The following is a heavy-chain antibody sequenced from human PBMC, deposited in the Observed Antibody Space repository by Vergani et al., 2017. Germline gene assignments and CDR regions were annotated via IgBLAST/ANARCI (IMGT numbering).Heavy chain of an antibody. J-gene: IGHJ6*03. CDR1: GFTFSGCA. CDR2: IRSKANSYAT. D-gene: IGHD6-19*01. Sequence: EVQLVESGGGLVQPGGSLKLSCAASGFTFSGCAMHWVRQASGKGLEWVGRIRSKANSYATADAASVKGRFTISRDDSKNTAYLQMNSLKTEDTAVYYCLLSGWDFDYYYMDVWGKGTTVTVSS. V-gene: IGHV3-73*02. CDR3: LLSGWDFDYYYMDV.